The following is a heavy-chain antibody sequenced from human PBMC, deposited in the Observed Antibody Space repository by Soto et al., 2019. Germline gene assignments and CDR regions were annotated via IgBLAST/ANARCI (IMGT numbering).Heavy chain of an antibody. V-gene: IGHV3-30*18. J-gene: IGHJ6*02. CDR2: ISNDGTDK. CDR3: AKALPFCISNKCQWRYYGLDV. Sequence: QVQLVESGGGVLQPGRSLRLSCAASGFISSTYGMHWVRQAPGKGLEWVALISNDGTDKYYADSVKGRFTISRDNSKNTLYLQMNSLTAEDTAVYYCAKALPFCISNKCQWRYYGLDVWGQGTTVTVSS. CDR1: GFISSTYG. D-gene: IGHD2-2*01.